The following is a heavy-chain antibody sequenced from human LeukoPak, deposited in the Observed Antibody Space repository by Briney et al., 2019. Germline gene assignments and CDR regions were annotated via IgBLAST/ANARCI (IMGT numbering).Heavy chain of an antibody. CDR3: AASIVVVPPAINY. V-gene: IGHV3-30*03. D-gene: IGHD2-2*01. CDR1: GFTFSSYW. CDR2: ISFDGSNK. J-gene: IGHJ4*02. Sequence: GGSLRLSCAASGFTFSSYWMSWVRQAPGKGLEWVAIISFDGSNKYYADSVKGRFTISRDNSKNTLYLQMNSLRAEDTAVYYCAASIVVVPPAINYWGQGTLVTVSS.